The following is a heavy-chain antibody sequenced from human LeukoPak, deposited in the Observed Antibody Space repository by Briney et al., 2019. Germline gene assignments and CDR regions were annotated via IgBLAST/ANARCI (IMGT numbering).Heavy chain of an antibody. CDR1: GFTFSSYA. Sequence: GGSLRLSCAASGFTFSSYAMSWVRQAPGKGLEWVAVISYDGSNKYYADSVKGRFTISRDNSKNTLYLQMNSLRAEDTAVYYCAKQGPPSAGTLLLGEWGQGTLVTVSS. J-gene: IGHJ4*02. V-gene: IGHV3-30*18. CDR2: ISYDGSNK. CDR3: AKQGPPSAGTLLLGE. D-gene: IGHD1-1*01.